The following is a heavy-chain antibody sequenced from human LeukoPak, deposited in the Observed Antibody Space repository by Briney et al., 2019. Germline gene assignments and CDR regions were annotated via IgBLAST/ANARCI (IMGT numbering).Heavy chain of an antibody. D-gene: IGHD5-12*01. Sequence: GGSLRLSCAASRFSFSTYAMTWVRQAPGKGLEWISTITDSGASTYYADSVKGRFTISRDNSRTTVYLQMNSLRAEDTAVYYCAKGGTVVARLIASDWGQGTLVTVSS. V-gene: IGHV3-23*01. J-gene: IGHJ4*02. CDR1: RFSFSTYA. CDR2: ITDSGAST. CDR3: AKGGTVVARLIASD.